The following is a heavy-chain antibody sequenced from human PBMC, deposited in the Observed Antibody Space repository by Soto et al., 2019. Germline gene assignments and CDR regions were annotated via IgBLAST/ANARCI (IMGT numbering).Heavy chain of an antibody. CDR2: IYYSGST. V-gene: IGHV4-31*03. J-gene: IGHJ4*02. CDR3: AREGAPNYDSSGQFDY. Sequence: SETLSLTCTVSGGSISSGGYYWSWILQHPGKGLEWIGYIYYSGSTYYNPSLKSRVTISVDTSKNQFSLKLSSVTAADTAVYYCAREGAPNYDSSGQFDYWGQGTLVTVSS. CDR1: GGSISSGGYY. D-gene: IGHD3-22*01.